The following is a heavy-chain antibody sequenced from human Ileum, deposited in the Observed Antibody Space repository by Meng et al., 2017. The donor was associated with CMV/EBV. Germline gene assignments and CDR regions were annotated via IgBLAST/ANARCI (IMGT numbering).Heavy chain of an antibody. J-gene: IGHJ5*02. Sequence: QVQLQESVPALLKPSQTLSLSCTVSGASISSGDYYWSWIRQSPGKGLEWIGYIFFSGNTYYNPSLNKRVIISIDTPRNQFSLKVDSVTAADTAVYYCARFRIAALGNLFDPWGHGTLVTVSS. V-gene: IGHV4-30-4*08. CDR3: ARFRIAALGNLFDP. CDR2: IFFSGNT. D-gene: IGHD6-13*01. CDR1: GASISSGDYY.